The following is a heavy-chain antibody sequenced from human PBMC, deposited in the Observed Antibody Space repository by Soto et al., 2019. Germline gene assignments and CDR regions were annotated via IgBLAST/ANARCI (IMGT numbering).Heavy chain of an antibody. J-gene: IGHJ3*02. V-gene: IGHV4-30-2*01. D-gene: IGHD3-16*02. CDR2: IYHSGST. Sequence: QLQLQESGSGLVKPSQTLSLTCAVSGVSISSGGYSWSWIRQPPGKGLEWIGYIYHSGSTYYNPSLKSRVTISVDRSKNQFSLKLSSVTAADTAVYYCARGVISPDDFDIWGQGTMVTVSS. CDR1: GVSISSGGYS. CDR3: ARGVISPDDFDI.